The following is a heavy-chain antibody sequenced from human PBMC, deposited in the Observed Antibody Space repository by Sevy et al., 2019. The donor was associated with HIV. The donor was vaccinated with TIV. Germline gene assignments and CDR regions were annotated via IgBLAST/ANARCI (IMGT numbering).Heavy chain of an antibody. J-gene: IGHJ4*02. V-gene: IGHV3-30*14. CDR2: ISYDGSNK. Sequence: GEYLKISCAASGFTFSSYAMHWVRQAPGKGLEWVAVISYDGSNKYYADSVKGRFTISRDDSKNSLYLQLNTLRAEDTAIYYCARKYDSSGYFDYWGQGTLVTVSS. CDR3: ARKYDSSGYFDY. D-gene: IGHD3-22*01. CDR1: GFTFSSYA.